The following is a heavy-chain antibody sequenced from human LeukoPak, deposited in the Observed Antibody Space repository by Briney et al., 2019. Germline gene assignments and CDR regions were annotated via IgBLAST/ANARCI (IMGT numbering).Heavy chain of an antibody. CDR2: ISGSTGNT. V-gene: IGHV1-18*01. CDR3: ARVGRDCSSINCYWEDWFDP. Sequence: ASVKVSCKASGYSFTSYGITWVREAPGQGPEWMGWISGSTGNTHYAQNVQGRVTMTTDTATSTAYMELRSLGPDDTAVYYCARVGRDCSSINCYWEDWFDPWGQGILVIVSS. D-gene: IGHD2-2*01. J-gene: IGHJ5*02. CDR1: GYSFTSYG.